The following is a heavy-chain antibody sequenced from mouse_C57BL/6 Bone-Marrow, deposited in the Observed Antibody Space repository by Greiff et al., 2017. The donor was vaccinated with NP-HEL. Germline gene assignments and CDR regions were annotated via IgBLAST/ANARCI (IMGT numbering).Heavy chain of an antibody. J-gene: IGHJ2*01. V-gene: IGHV1-69*01. CDR3: ARITYYFDY. Sequence: QVQLQQPGAELVMPGASVKLSCKASGYTFTSYWMHWVKQRPGQGLEWIGEIDPSDSYTNYNQKFKGKSTLTVDKSSSTAYMQLSSLTSEDSAVYYCARITYYFDYWGQGTTLTVSS. CDR2: IDPSDSYT. CDR1: GYTFTSYW.